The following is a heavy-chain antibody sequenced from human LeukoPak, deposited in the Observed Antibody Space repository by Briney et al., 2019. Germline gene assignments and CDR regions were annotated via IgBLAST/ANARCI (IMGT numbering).Heavy chain of an antibody. V-gene: IGHV4-30-4*01. CDR1: GGSISSGDYY. D-gene: IGHD3-10*01. CDR3: ARDRGSGSGSWTWFDP. CDR2: INYSGSI. Sequence: PSQTLSLTCTVSGGSISSGDYYWSWIRQPPGKGLEWIGYINYSGSIYYNPSLESRVVISVDTSKNQFPLKLSSVTAADTAVYYCARDRGSGSGSWTWFDPWGQGTLVTVSS. J-gene: IGHJ5*02.